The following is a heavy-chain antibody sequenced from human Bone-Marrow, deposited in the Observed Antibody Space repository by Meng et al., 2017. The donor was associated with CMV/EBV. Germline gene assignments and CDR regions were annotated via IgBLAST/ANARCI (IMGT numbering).Heavy chain of an antibody. J-gene: IGHJ6*02. Sequence: SETLSLTCPVSGGSISSYYWSWIRQPPGKGREWIGYIYYSGSTNYNPSLKSRVTISVDTSKNQFSLKLSSVTAADTAVYYCARGVYDFWSGYYPMGYYYGMDVWGQGTPVTVSS. CDR3: ARGVYDFWSGYYPMGYYYGMDV. D-gene: IGHD3-3*01. CDR1: GGSISSYY. V-gene: IGHV4-59*01. CDR2: IYYSGST.